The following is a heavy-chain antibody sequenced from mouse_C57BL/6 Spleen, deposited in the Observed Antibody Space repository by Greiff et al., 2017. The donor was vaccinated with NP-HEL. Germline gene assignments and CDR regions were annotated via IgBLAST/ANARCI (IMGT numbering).Heavy chain of an antibody. Sequence: DVQLQESGPGLVKPSQSLSLTCSVTGYSITSGYYWNWIRQFPGNKLEWMGYISYDGSNNYNPSLKNRISITRDTSKNQFFLKLNSVTTEDTATYYCASGLLDVWGTGTTVTVSS. CDR2: ISYDGSN. CDR3: ASGLLDV. J-gene: IGHJ1*03. CDR1: GYSITSGYY. V-gene: IGHV3-6*01. D-gene: IGHD6-2*01.